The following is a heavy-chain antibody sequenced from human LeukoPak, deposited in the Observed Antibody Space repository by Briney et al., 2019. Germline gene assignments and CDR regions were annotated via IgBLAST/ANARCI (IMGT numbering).Heavy chain of an antibody. CDR1: GYTFTSYG. J-gene: IGHJ6*02. Sequence: ASVKVSCKASGYTFTSYGISWVRQAPGQGLEWMGWISAYNGNTNYAQKLQGRVTMTTDTSTSTAYMELRSLRSEDTAVYYCAREWNDPQPHYYYGMDVWGQGTTVTVSS. CDR2: ISAYNGNT. CDR3: AREWNDPQPHYYYGMDV. D-gene: IGHD1-1*01. V-gene: IGHV1-18*01.